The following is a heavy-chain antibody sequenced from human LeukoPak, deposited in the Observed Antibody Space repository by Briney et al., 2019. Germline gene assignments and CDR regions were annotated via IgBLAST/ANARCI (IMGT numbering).Heavy chain of an antibody. V-gene: IGHV3-21*04. CDR2: ISSSSGYI. CDR1: GFTVSSNY. Sequence: PGGSLRLSCAASGFTVSSNYMSWVRQAPGKGLEWVSSISSSSGYIYYADSVKGRFTISRDNAKNSLYLQMNSLRAEDTAVYYCARGSARWFDPWGQGTLVTVSS. J-gene: IGHJ5*02. CDR3: ARGSARWFDP.